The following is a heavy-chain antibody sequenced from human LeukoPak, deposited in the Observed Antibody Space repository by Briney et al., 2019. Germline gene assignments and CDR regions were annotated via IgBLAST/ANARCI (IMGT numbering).Heavy chain of an antibody. CDR3: ARDRGGRFLEWSRPYNWFDP. V-gene: IGHV3-11*04. D-gene: IGHD3-3*01. Sequence: PGGSLRLSCAASGFTFSDYYMSWIRQAPGKGLEWVSYINSSGSTIYYADSVKGRFTISRDNAKNSLYLQMNSLRAEDTAVYYCARDRGGRFLEWSRPYNWFDPWGQGTLVTVSS. CDR1: GFTFSDYY. CDR2: INSSGSTI. J-gene: IGHJ5*02.